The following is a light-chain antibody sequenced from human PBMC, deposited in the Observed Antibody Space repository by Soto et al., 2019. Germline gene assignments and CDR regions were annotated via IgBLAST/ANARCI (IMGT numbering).Light chain of an antibody. CDR2: TTN. CDR1: SSNIGTSS. CDR3: AAWDDSLNGHV. V-gene: IGLV1-44*01. J-gene: IGLJ1*01. Sequence: QSVLTQSHSASGTPGQRVTISCSGSSSNIGTSSVHWFQQLPGTAPKLLISTTNQRPSGVPERFSGSKSGTSASLAISGLQSEDEADYYCAAWDDSLNGHVFGTGTKATVL.